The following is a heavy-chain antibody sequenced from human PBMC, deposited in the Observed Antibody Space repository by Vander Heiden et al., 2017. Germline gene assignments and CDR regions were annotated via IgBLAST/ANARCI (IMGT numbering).Heavy chain of an antibody. D-gene: IGHD1-26*01. J-gene: IGHJ5*02. CDR2: TYYTSKWYN. Sequence: QVQLQQSGPGLVKPPKTLSLTCAIPGDSVVSNSATWNWIRQSPSMGLEWLGRTYYTSKWYNDYAVSVKGRITINPDTSKNQFSLQLNSVTPEDTAVYYCARDPLRFSGNSKFDPWGQGTLVTVSS. CDR1: GDSVVSNSAT. V-gene: IGHV6-1*01. CDR3: ARDPLRFSGNSKFDP.